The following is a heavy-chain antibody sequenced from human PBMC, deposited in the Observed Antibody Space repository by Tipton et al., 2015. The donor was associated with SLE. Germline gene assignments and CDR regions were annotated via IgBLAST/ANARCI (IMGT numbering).Heavy chain of an antibody. CDR2: IRSVDTGT. Sequence: GSLRLSCAASGFSFSTYPMNWVRQTPGKGLEWISNIRSVDTGTYYADSVKGRFIISRDDDKTSLFLQMNSLRSEDSGVYYCAKAHLPNSYFDVMDLWGQGTPVTVSS. V-gene: IGHV3-48*03. CDR3: AKAHLPNSYFDVMDL. J-gene: IGHJ6*02. D-gene: IGHD4-23*01. CDR1: GFSFSTYP.